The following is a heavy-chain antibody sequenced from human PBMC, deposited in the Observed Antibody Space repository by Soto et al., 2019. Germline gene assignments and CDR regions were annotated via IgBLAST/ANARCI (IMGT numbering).Heavy chain of an antibody. CDR2: ISYSGST. Sequence: QVQLQESGPGLVRPSQTLSLTCTVSAGSISTINYYWSWIRQHPEKGLEWIGYISYSGSTFYHSSLMSRVTISLDTSKKQFSLTLISAPAADTSVYYCARSAQWDGFAPWGQGTMVTVSS. CDR3: ARSAQWDGFAP. J-gene: IGHJ3*01. CDR1: AGSISTINYY. V-gene: IGHV4-31*03. D-gene: IGHD3-10*01.